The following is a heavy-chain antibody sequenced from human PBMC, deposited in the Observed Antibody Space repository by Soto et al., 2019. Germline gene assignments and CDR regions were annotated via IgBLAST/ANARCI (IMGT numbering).Heavy chain of an antibody. CDR3: SRQRPDGSRLVP. CDR1: GGSISSGDYY. CDR2: IYYSGST. V-gene: IGHV4-30-4*01. Sequence: QVQLQESGPGLVKPSQTLSLTCTVSGGSISSGDYYWSWIRQPPGKALEWIGYIYYSGSTYYNPFLKRRVTISVDTSKNPFSLKLCSVTAADTAVYYCSRQRPDGSRLVPWGQGPLVTVSS. J-gene: IGHJ5*02. D-gene: IGHD6-13*01.